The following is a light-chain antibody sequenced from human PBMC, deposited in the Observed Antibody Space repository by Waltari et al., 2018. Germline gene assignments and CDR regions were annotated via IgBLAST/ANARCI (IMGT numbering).Light chain of an antibody. Sequence: IQLTQSPLSLSASVGDRVTITCRASQGISSYLAWYQQKAGRAPKLLIYGGSTLPNGVPSRFSGSGFGTDFTLTISSLQPEDFATYYRLQVNSYPFTFGPGTTVDIK. V-gene: IGKV1-9*01. CDR3: LQVNSYPFT. CDR1: QGISSY. CDR2: GGS. J-gene: IGKJ3*01.